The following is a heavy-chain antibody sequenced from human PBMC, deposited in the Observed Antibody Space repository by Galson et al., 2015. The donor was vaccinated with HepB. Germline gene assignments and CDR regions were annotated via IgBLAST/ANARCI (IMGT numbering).Heavy chain of an antibody. J-gene: IGHJ5*02. CDR1: GFTFTSSA. D-gene: IGHD2-2*01. CDR3: AADRSCSSSSCSESDIDWFDP. CDR2: IVVGSGNT. V-gene: IGHV1-58*02. Sequence: SVKVSCKASGFTFTSSAMQWVRQARGQRLEWIGWIVVGSGNTNYAQKFQERVTITRDMSTNTAYMELSSLRSEDTAVYYCAADRSCSSSSCSESDIDWFDPWGQGTLVTVSS.